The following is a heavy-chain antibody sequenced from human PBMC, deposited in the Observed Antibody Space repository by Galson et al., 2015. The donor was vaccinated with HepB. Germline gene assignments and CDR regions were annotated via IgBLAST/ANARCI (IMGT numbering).Heavy chain of an antibody. Sequence: SVKVSCKASGGTFSSYAISWVRQAPGQGLEWMGGIIPIFGTANYAQKFQGRVTITADESTSTAYMELSSLRSEDTAVYYCASTYVVVPAAPIDYWGQGTLVTVSS. V-gene: IGHV1-69*13. D-gene: IGHD2-2*01. J-gene: IGHJ4*02. CDR3: ASTYVVVPAAPIDY. CDR1: GGTFSSYA. CDR2: IIPIFGTA.